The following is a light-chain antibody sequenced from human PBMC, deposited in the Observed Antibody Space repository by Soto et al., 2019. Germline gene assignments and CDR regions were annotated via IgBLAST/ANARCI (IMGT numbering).Light chain of an antibody. CDR3: QQYSSWPPIT. CDR2: YAS. CDR1: QSVSSN. V-gene: IGKV3-11*01. Sequence: EIVLTQSPATLSLSPGERATLSCRASQSVSSNLSWYQHKPGQAPRILIYYASNRATGILAGFIGSGSGTDFTLTISSMQSEDFVVYYCQQYSSWPPITFGRGTRVEI. J-gene: IGKJ5*01.